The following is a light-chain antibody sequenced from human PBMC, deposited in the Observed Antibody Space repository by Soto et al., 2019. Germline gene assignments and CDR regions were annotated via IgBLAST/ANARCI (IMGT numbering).Light chain of an antibody. CDR3: QFYGSSLIT. Sequence: VLTQSPGTQSLSPGERATLSCRASQSVSSSYLAWYQQKPGQAPRLLIYGASSRATGIPDRFSGSGSGTDFTLTISRLEPEDSAVYYCQFYGSSLITFGQGTRLEI. CDR2: GAS. V-gene: IGKV3-20*01. J-gene: IGKJ5*01. CDR1: QSVSSSY.